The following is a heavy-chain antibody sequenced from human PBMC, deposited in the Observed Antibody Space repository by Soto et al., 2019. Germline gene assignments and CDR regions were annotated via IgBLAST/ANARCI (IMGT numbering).Heavy chain of an antibody. CDR2: ISRSGDET. V-gene: IGHV3-23*01. J-gene: IGHJ5*02. D-gene: IGHD2-21*01. CDR1: GFTFYSFA. Sequence: GGSLRLSCAASGFTFYSFAMSWVRQAPEKGLEWVSTISRSGDETYYADSVKGRFTISRDNSKNTLYLQMNSLRAEDTAIYYCAKDIYSGGYCWAWGQGSLVTVSS. CDR3: AKDIYSGGYCWA.